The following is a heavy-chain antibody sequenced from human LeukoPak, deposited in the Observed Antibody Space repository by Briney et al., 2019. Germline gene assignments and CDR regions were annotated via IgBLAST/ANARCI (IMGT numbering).Heavy chain of an antibody. CDR2: ISYSGT. J-gene: IGHJ4*02. CDR1: GGSISISNYY. Sequence: SETLSLTCTVSGGSISISNYYWGWIRQPPGRGLEWIGSISYSGTYYNPSLKSRLTISVDTSKYHFSLNLRSVAAADTAVYYCARRTSNPVGAIDYWGQGTLVTVSS. CDR3: ARRTSNPVGAIDY. V-gene: IGHV4-39*01. D-gene: IGHD1-26*01.